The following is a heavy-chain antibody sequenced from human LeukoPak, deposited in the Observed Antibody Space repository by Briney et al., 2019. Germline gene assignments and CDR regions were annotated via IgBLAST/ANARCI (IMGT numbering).Heavy chain of an antibody. CDR1: GITFRSYG. V-gene: IGHV3-33*06. D-gene: IGHD4-17*01. Sequence: GRSLRLSCAASGITFRSYGMHWVRQAPGKGLEWVAFIWYDGSNKYYADSVKGRFTISRDNSKNTLYLQMNSLRADDTAVYYCAKDQGGRGYGDFDYWGQGTLVTVSS. CDR3: AKDQGGRGYGDFDY. J-gene: IGHJ4*02. CDR2: IWYDGSNK.